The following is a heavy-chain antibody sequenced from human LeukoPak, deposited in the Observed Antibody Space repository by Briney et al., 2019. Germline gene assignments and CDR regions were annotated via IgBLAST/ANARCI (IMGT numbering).Heavy chain of an antibody. Sequence: ASVRVSCTASGFTFSEYYIHWVRQAPGQGPECMGWINPKTGDTDSAQKFRGRVTLTSDSSIGTASMDLSGLTSADTAMYYCARAGEDSTGHYDVFHIWGQGTMVTVSS. CDR1: GFTFSEYY. V-gene: IGHV1-2*02. CDR3: ARAGEDSTGHYDVFHI. D-gene: IGHD3-22*01. J-gene: IGHJ3*02. CDR2: INPKTGDT.